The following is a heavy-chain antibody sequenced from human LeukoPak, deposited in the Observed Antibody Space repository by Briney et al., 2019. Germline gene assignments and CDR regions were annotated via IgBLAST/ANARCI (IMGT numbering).Heavy chain of an antibody. D-gene: IGHD6-13*01. J-gene: IGHJ6*03. CDR1: GGTFSSYA. CDR2: ISAYNGNT. V-gene: IGHV1-18*01. CDR3: ARGGSSWFYYYYMDV. Sequence: ASVKVSCKASGGTFSSYAISWVRQAPGQGLEWMGWISAYNGNTNYAQKLQGRVTMTTDTSTSTAYMELRSLGSDDTAVYYCARGGSSWFYYYYMDVWGKGTTVTISS.